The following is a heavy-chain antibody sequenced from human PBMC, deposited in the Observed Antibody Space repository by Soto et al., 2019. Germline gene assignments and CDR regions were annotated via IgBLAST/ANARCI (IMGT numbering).Heavy chain of an antibody. D-gene: IGHD3-3*01. J-gene: IGHJ6*02. CDR2: IWYDGSNK. V-gene: IGHV3-33*01. CDR3: ARDYDFWSGYLTLRGYYYGMDV. CDR1: GLACSSWC. Sequence: PVRLMRVPWGGVGLACSSWCMQCDRQAPGKGLEWVAVIWYDGSNKYYADSVKGRLTISRDNSKNTLYLQMNSLRAEDTAVYYCARDYDFWSGYLTLRGYYYGMDVWGQGTTVTVSS.